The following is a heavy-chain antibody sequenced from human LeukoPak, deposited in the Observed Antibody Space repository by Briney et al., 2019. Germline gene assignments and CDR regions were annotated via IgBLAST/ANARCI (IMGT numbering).Heavy chain of an antibody. V-gene: IGHV3-23*01. CDR3: AKGIYSSGWSYFDY. D-gene: IGHD6-19*01. Sequence: GRSLRLSCAAYGFTFSNSAMSWVRQAPGKGLEWVSTLSGSGITPYYADSVTGRLTISRDNSKNTLYLQMNSLRAEDTAVYYCAKGIYSSGWSYFDYWGHGTLVTVSS. CDR2: LSGSGITP. CDR1: GFTFSNSA. J-gene: IGHJ4*01.